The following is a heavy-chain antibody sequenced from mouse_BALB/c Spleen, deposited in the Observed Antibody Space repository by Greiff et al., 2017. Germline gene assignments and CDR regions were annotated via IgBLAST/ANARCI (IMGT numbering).Heavy chain of an antibody. D-gene: IGHD1-1*01. CDR3: ARGYDSSYRYYFDD. Sequence: VQLQQSGGGLVQPGGSLKLSCAASGFTFSSYGMSWVRQTPDKRLELVATINSNGGSTYYPDSVKGRFTISRDNAKNTLYLQMSSLKSEDTAMYYCARGYDSSYRYYFDDWGQGTTLTVSS. CDR2: INSNGGST. V-gene: IGHV5-6-3*01. J-gene: IGHJ2*01. CDR1: GFTFSSYG.